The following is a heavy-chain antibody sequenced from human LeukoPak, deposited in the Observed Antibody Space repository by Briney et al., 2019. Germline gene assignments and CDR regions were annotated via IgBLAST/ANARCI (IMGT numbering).Heavy chain of an antibody. CDR2: IRSKAYGGTT. V-gene: IGHV3-49*04. CDR3: TRDPAGGYYHYYFDY. CDR1: GFTVSSNY. Sequence: GGSLRLSCAASGFTVSSNYMSWVRQAPGKGLEWVGFIRSKAYGGTTEYAASVKGRFTISRDDSKSIAYLQMSSLKTEDTAVYYCTRDPAGGYYHYYFDYWGQGTLVTVSS. J-gene: IGHJ4*02. D-gene: IGHD3-3*01.